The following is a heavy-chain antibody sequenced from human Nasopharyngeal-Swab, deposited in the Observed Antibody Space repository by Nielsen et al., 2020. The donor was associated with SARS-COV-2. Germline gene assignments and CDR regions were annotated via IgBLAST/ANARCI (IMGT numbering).Heavy chain of an antibody. CDR3: ARDRDVVVPTYFDY. V-gene: IGHV3-30*02. J-gene: IGHJ4*02. CDR2: IAYDGRTK. CDR1: GLPFSAYG. Sequence: GESLKISCAAAGLPFSAYGMHWVRQAPGRGLEWLTFIAYDGRTKYSADSVRGRFTVSRDNSKSTLHLQMSSLRAEDTAVYYCARDRDVVVPTYFDYWGQGTLVTVSS. D-gene: IGHD2-2*01.